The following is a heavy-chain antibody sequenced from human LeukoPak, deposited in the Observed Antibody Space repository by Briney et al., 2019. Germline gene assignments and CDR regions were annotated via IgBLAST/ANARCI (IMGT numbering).Heavy chain of an antibody. CDR2: ISGSGGST. D-gene: IGHD6-6*01. Sequence: GGSLRLSCAASGFTFDDYAMHWVRQAPGKGLEWVSAISGSGGSTYYADSVKGRFTISRDNSKNTLYLQMNSLRAEDTAVYYCAKVPSMQWTGSSRENWFDPWGQGTLVTVSS. CDR3: AKVPSMQWTGSSRENWFDP. V-gene: IGHV3-23*01. CDR1: GFTFDDYA. J-gene: IGHJ5*02.